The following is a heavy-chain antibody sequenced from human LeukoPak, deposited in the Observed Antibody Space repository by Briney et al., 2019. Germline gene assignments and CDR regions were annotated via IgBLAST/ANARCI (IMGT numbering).Heavy chain of an antibody. CDR2: ISSSGSTI. CDR3: ATDGAGFDT. J-gene: IGHJ5*02. V-gene: IGHV3-48*03. CDR1: GFTFSSYE. Sequence: GGSLRLSCAASGFTFSSYEMNWVRQAPGKGLEWVSYISSSGSTIYYADSVEGRFTISRDNAKKSLYLEMNNLRAEDTAVYYCATDGAGFDTWGQGVLVTVSS.